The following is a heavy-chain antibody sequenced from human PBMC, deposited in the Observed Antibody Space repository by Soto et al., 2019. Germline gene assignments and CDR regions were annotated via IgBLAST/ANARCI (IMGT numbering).Heavy chain of an antibody. Sequence: PSETLSLTCAVYGGSFSGYYWSWIRQPPGKGLEWIGEINQSGGTNYNPSLKSRVTISVDTSKNQFSLKLSSVTAADTAVYYCARGRLGGAADWGQGTLDTVSS. CDR3: ARGRLGGAAD. V-gene: IGHV4-34*01. J-gene: IGHJ4*02. CDR1: GGSFSGYY. D-gene: IGHD1-26*01. CDR2: INQSGGT.